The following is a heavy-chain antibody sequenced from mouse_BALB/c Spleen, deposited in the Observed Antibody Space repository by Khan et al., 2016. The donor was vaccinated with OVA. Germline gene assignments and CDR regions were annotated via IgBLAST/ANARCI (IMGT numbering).Heavy chain of an antibody. Sequence: VQLQQSGPELVKPGASVKISCKASGYSFTGYFMHWVKQSHVKGLEWIGRINPYTGATSYNRNFKDKASLTVDKSSNTAYMDLHSLTSDDSAVYFCARGKDGYLDLWGKGTTLTPSS. V-gene: IGHV1-26*01. CDR1: GYSFTGYF. CDR2: INPYTGAT. D-gene: IGHD2-3*01. J-gene: IGHJ2*01. CDR3: ARGKDGYLDL.